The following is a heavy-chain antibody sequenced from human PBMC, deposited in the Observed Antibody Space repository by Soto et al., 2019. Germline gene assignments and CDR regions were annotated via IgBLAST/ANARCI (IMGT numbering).Heavy chain of an antibody. Sequence: PSETLSLTCSVSGGSISSGGHYWSWIRQHPGKGLEWIAYIYYSGSTYYNPSLKSRVTISVDTSKNQFSLNLNSVTAADTAVYYCARGAPYDILTGYPYYYYGMDVWGQGTTVTVSS. D-gene: IGHD3-9*01. V-gene: IGHV4-31*03. CDR3: ARGAPYDILTGYPYYYYGMDV. J-gene: IGHJ6*02. CDR2: IYYSGST. CDR1: GGSISSGGHY.